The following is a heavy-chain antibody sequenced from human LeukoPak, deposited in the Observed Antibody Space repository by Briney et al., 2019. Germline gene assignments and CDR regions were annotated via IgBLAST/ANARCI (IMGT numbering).Heavy chain of an antibody. CDR1: GYTFTSYG. CDR3: ARYDSSGYPHDAFDI. Sequence: ASVKVSCKASGYTFTSYGISWVRQAPGQGLEWMGWISAYNGNTNYAQKLQGRVTMTTDTSTSTAYMELRSLRSDDTAVYYCARYDSSGYPHDAFDIWGQGTMVTVSS. V-gene: IGHV1-18*01. D-gene: IGHD3-22*01. J-gene: IGHJ3*02. CDR2: ISAYNGNT.